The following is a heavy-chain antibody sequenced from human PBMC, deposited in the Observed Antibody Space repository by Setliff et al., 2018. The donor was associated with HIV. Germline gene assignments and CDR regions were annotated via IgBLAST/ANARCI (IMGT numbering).Heavy chain of an antibody. D-gene: IGHD1-26*01. J-gene: IGHJ5*02. Sequence: ASVKVSCKASGYTFTNYAINWVRRAPGQGLEWLGWINTNTGTPTYAQGLTGRFVFSFDTSVSTAFLQISSLQAEDTAVYYCARLLGLVWFDPWGQGTLVTVSS. CDR3: ARLLGLVWFDP. CDR1: GYTFTNYA. CDR2: INTNTGTP. V-gene: IGHV7-4-1*02.